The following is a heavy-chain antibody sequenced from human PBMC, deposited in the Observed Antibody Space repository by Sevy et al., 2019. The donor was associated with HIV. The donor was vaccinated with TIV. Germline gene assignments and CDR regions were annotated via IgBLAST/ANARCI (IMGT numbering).Heavy chain of an antibody. D-gene: IGHD4-17*01. CDR3: ARKYYGDYVYYYYGMDV. CDR2: INSDGSST. V-gene: IGHV3-74*01. Sequence: GESLKISCAASGFTFSSYWMHWVRQAPGKGLVWVSRINSDGSSTSYADSVKGRFTISRDNAKNTLYLQMNSLRAEDTAVYYCARKYYGDYVYYYYGMDVWGQGTTVTVSS. J-gene: IGHJ6*02. CDR1: GFTFSSYW.